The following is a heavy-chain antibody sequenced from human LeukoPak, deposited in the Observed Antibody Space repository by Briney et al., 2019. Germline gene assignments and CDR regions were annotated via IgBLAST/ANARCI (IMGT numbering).Heavy chain of an antibody. CDR2: ISSSSSYI. J-gene: IGHJ4*02. V-gene: IGHV3-21*01. CDR3: ARGPEESSTSDY. D-gene: IGHD3-10*01. CDR1: GFTFSSYS. Sequence: GSLRLSCAASGFTFSSYSMNWVRQAPGKGLEWVSSISSSSSYIYYADSVKGRFTISRDNAKNSLYLQMNSLRAEDTAVYYCARGPEESSTSDYWGQGTLVTASS.